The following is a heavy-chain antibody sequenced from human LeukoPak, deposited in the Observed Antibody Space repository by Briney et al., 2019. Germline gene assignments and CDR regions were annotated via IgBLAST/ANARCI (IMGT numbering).Heavy chain of an antibody. CDR2: MFYGRNT. CDR1: GGSISSVSYY. CDR3: APQAVAGTRWFDP. J-gene: IGHJ5*02. Sequence: SETLSLTCTVSGGSISSVSYYWGWIRQSPGKGLEWIGSMFYGRNTYYNPSLRSRVSISVDMSKNQFSLKLSSVTAADTAVYYCAPQAVAGTRWFDPWGQGTLVTVSS. D-gene: IGHD6-19*01. V-gene: IGHV4-39*07.